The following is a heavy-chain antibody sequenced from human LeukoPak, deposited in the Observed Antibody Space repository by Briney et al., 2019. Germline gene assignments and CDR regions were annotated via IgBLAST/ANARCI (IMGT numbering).Heavy chain of an antibody. Sequence: ASVKVSCKASGHTFTSYGISWVRQAPGQGLEWMGWISAYNGNTNYAQKLQGRVTMTTDTSTSTAYMELRSLRSDDTAVYYCARATYYYDSSGPGSYWGQGTLVTVSS. V-gene: IGHV1-18*01. CDR3: ARATYYYDSSGPGSY. CDR1: GHTFTSYG. J-gene: IGHJ4*02. CDR2: ISAYNGNT. D-gene: IGHD3-22*01.